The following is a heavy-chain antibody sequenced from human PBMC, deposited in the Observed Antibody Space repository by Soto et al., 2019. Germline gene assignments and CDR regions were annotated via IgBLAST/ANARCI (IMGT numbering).Heavy chain of an antibody. Sequence: SETLSLTCTVSGVSISSSSYYWGWIRQPPGKGLEWIGSIYYSGSTYYNPSLKSRVTISVDTSKNQFSLKLSSVTAADTAVYYCASGDVKYYDFWSGYYTFPIPARFDYWGQGTLVTVSS. D-gene: IGHD3-3*01. CDR2: IYYSGST. CDR1: GVSISSSSYY. V-gene: IGHV4-39*01. CDR3: ASGDVKYYDFWSGYYTFPIPARFDY. J-gene: IGHJ4*02.